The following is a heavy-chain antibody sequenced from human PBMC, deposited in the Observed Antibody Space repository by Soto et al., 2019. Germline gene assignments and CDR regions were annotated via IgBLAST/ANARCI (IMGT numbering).Heavy chain of an antibody. CDR2: INHSGST. Sequence: QVQLQQWGAGLLKPSETLSLTCAVYGGSFSGYYWSWIRQPPGKGLEWIGEINHSGSTNYNPSLKSRVTLSVDTSKNQFSLKLSSVTAADTAVYYCARDPDFDYWGQGTLVTVSS. CDR3: ARDPDFDY. CDR1: GGSFSGYY. J-gene: IGHJ4*02. V-gene: IGHV4-34*01.